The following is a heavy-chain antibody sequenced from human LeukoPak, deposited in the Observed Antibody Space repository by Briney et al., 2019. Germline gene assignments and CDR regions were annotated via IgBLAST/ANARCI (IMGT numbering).Heavy chain of an antibody. CDR3: AADRERDPSVYYLV. Sequence: GGSLRLSCAASGFTFSDYAMSWVRQAPGKGLEWVSTISDNGGGTYYADSVKGRFTISRDNSKNTLFLQMNNLRAEDSAVYYCAADRERDPSVYYLVGGQGTLITVSS. CDR2: ISDNGGGT. D-gene: IGHD3-22*01. CDR1: GFTFSDYA. V-gene: IGHV3-23*01. J-gene: IGHJ4*02.